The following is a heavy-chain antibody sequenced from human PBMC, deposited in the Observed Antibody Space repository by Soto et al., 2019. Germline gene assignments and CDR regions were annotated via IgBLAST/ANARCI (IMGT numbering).Heavy chain of an antibody. Sequence: QVQLVQSGAEVKKPGSSVKVSCKASGGTFSSYAISWVRQAPGQGLEWMGGIIPIFGTANYEQKFQGRVTITADESTSKAYMELSSLRSEDTAVYYCARRGVDTAMVAAFDIWGQGTMVTVSS. CDR2: IIPIFGTA. V-gene: IGHV1-69*01. CDR3: ARRGVDTAMVAAFDI. CDR1: GGTFSSYA. D-gene: IGHD5-18*01. J-gene: IGHJ3*02.